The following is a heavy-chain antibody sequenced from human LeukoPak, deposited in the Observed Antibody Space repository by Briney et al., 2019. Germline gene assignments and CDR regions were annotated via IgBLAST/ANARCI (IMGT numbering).Heavy chain of an antibody. V-gene: IGHV1-69*05. D-gene: IGHD3-10*01. CDR3: ARVNRDYGSGMYWFDP. CDR2: IIPIFGTA. J-gene: IGHJ5*02. Sequence: ASVKVSCKASGGTFSSYAISWVRQAPGHGLEWMGGIIPIFGTANYAQKFQGRVTITTDESTSTAYMELSSLRSEDTAVYYCARVNRDYGSGMYWFDPWGQGTLVTVSS. CDR1: GGTFSSYA.